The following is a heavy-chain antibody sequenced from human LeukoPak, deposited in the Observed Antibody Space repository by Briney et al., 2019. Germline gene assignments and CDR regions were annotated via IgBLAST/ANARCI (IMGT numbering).Heavy chain of an antibody. Sequence: PSETLSLTCAVSGGSISSSYWWSWVRQPPGKGLEWVSSISGSGASTNYADSVKGRFTISRDNSNNTVFLQMNTLRAEDTAVYYCAKGPFVLVLTPVAGWFAPWGQGTRVIVSS. CDR1: GGSISSSY. CDR2: ISGSGAST. CDR3: AKGPFVLVLTPVAGWFAP. V-gene: IGHV3-23*01. J-gene: IGHJ5*02. D-gene: IGHD2-8*02.